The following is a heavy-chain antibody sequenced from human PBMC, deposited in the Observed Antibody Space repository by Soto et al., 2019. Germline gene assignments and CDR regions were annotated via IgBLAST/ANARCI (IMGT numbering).Heavy chain of an antibody. V-gene: IGHV1-18*01. CDR1: GYTFTSYG. D-gene: IGHD6-13*01. CDR3: ARDPEAAADFWFDP. J-gene: IGHJ5*02. Sequence: GASVKVSCKASGYTFTSYGISWVRQAPGQGLEWMGWISAYNGNTNYAQKLQGRVTMTTDTSTSTAYMELRSLRSDDTAVYYCARDPEAAADFWFDPWGQGTLVTVSS. CDR2: ISAYNGNT.